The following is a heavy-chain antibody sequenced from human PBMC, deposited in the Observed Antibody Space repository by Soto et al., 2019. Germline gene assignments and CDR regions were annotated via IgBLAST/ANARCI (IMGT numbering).Heavy chain of an antibody. CDR2: IYYTGRT. CDR3: ASSYSSINFDF. D-gene: IGHD6-19*01. J-gene: IGHJ3*01. CDR1: GGSISRGGYY. Sequence: SETLSLTCTVSGGSISRGGYYCSWIRQHPGKGLEWIGYIYYTGRTYYNPSLTSRVTVSLDRSKNQFSLRLTSVTAADTAVYYCASSYSSINFDFWGPGSMVTVSS. V-gene: IGHV4-31*03.